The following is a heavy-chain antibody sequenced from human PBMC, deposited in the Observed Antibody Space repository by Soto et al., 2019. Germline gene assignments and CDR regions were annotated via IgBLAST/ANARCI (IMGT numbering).Heavy chain of an antibody. J-gene: IGHJ3*01. CDR3: VRERGPFDAFDF. Sequence: PGGSLRLSCATSGFSFTNYGMHWVRQAPGKGLEWVAVVWSNGINKYYADSVRGRFTISRDNSRNSLSLLMNSLRVEDTALYYCVRERGPFDAFDFWGQGTMVTVSS. V-gene: IGHV3-33*01. CDR1: GFSFTNYG. CDR2: VWSNGINK.